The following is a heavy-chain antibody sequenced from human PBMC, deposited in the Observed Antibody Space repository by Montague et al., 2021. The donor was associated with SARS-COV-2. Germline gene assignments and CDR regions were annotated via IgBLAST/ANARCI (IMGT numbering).Heavy chain of an antibody. CDR2: IDGDDDK. Sequence: PALVKPTQTLTLTCTFSGFSLSTSGMCVSWIRQPPGKALEWLALIDGDDDKYYSTSLKTRLTISKDTSKNQVVLTMTNMDPVDTATYYCARSLLWFGELNAFDIWGQGTMVTVSS. CDR3: ARSLLWFGELNAFDI. V-gene: IGHV2-70*01. D-gene: IGHD3-10*01. CDR1: GFSLSTSGMC. J-gene: IGHJ3*02.